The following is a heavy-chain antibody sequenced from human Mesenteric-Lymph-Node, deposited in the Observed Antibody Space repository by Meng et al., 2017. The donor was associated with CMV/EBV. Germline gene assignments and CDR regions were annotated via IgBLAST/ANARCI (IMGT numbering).Heavy chain of an antibody. Sequence: SVKVSCKASGGTISSYAISWVRQAPGQGLEWMGGIIPIFGTADYAQKFQGRVTITTDESMRTAYMELSSLRSEDTAVYYCARAGVDYSKVIPHFDYWGQGTLVTVSS. CDR3: ARAGVDYSKVIPHFDY. J-gene: IGHJ4*02. D-gene: IGHD4-11*01. CDR1: GGTISSYA. V-gene: IGHV1-69*05. CDR2: IIPIFGTA.